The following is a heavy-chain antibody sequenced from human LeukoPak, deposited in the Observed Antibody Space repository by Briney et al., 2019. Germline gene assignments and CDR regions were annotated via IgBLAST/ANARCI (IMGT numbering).Heavy chain of an antibody. CDR3: SRDPTYYLRYGYFDY. V-gene: IGHV3-21*01. CDR2: INNVGSHI. CDR1: GFTFSNYV. D-gene: IGHD1-26*01. Sequence: NAGGSLRLSCAASGFTFSNYVMNWVRQAPGKGLEWVSSINNVGSHIYYAGSVKGRFTISRDNTKNSLYLQMNSLRAEDTAVYYCSRDPTYYLRYGYFDYWGQGALVTVSS. J-gene: IGHJ4*02.